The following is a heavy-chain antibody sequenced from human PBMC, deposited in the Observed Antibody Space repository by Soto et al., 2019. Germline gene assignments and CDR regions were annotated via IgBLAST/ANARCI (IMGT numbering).Heavy chain of an antibody. CDR3: TTDRLVRATLLYYYYGMDV. J-gene: IGHJ6*02. CDR1: GFTFSNAW. V-gene: IGHV3-15*01. CDR2: IKSKTDGGTT. Sequence: GGSLRLSCAASGFTFSNAWMSWVRQAPGKGLEWVGRIKSKTDGGTTDYAAPVKGRFTISRDDSKNTLYLQMNSLKTEDTAVYYCTTDRLVRATLLYYYYGMDVWGQGTTVTVSS. D-gene: IGHD1-26*01.